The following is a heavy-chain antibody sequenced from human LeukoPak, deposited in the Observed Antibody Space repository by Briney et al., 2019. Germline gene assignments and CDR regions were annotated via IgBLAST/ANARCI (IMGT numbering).Heavy chain of an antibody. D-gene: IGHD3-22*01. CDR1: GYTFTSYY. Sequence: ASVKVSCKASGYTFTSYYMHWVRQAPGQGLEWMGIINPSGGSTSYAQKLQGRVTMTRDTSTSTVYMELSSLRSEDTAVYYCARDGYYYDSSGYYRPYYYFDYWGQGTLVTVSS. CDR2: INPSGGST. V-gene: IGHV1-46*01. J-gene: IGHJ4*02. CDR3: ARDGYYYDSSGYYRPYYYFDY.